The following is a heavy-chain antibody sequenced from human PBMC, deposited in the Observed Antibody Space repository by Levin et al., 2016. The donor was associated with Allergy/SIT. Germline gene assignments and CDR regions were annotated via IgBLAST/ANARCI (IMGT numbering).Heavy chain of an antibody. CDR3: AKGSPTTTTKLDS. V-gene: IGHV3-23*01. CDR2: ILGSTGNT. J-gene: IGHJ4*02. CDR1: GFTFSSYA. D-gene: IGHD5-24*01. Sequence: GGSLRLSCAASGFTFSSYAMSWVRQAPGKGLEWVSCILGSTGNTYYADSVRGRFTISRDNSKNTLYLQMDSLRAEDTALYYCAKGSPTTTTKLDSWGQGTLVTVSS.